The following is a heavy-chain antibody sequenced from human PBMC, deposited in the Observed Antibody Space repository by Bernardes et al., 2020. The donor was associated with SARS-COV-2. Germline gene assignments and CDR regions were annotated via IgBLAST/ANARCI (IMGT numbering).Heavy chain of an antibody. Sequence: GGPLRLFCGACGFTFRSYDVHWVRRATGKGLEWVSAIGTAGDTYYADSVKGRFTISRDNSKNTLFLQMNGLRAEDTALYYCARDYPDPAEWGQGTLVTVSS. CDR1: GFTFRSYD. CDR2: IGTAGDT. J-gene: IGHJ4*02. CDR3: ARDYPDPAE. D-gene: IGHD6-13*01. V-gene: IGHV3-13*01.